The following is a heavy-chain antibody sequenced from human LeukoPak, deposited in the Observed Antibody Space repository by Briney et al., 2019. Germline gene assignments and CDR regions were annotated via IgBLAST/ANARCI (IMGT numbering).Heavy chain of an antibody. CDR2: ISGSGGST. V-gene: IGHV3-23*01. CDR1: GFTFSSYA. Sequence: GGSLRLSCAASGFTFSSYAMSWVRQAPGKGLEWVSAISGSGGSTYYADSVKGRFTISRDNSKNTLYLQMNSLRAEDTAVYYCAKSEGELSLYPASWYFDYWGQGTLVTISS. D-gene: IGHD3-16*02. CDR3: AKSEGELSLYPASWYFDY. J-gene: IGHJ4*02.